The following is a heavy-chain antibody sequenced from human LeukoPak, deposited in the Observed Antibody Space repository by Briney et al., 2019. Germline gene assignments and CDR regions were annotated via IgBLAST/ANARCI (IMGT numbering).Heavy chain of an antibody. CDR2: ISYDGSNK. J-gene: IGHJ4*02. V-gene: IGHV3-30*04. Sequence: PGRSLRLSCAASGFTFSSYAMHWVRQAPGKGLEWVAVISYDGSNKYYADSVKGRFTISRDNSKNTLYLQMHSLRAEDTAVYYCAKYRTHDYWGQGTLVTVSS. CDR1: GFTFSSYA. D-gene: IGHD5-18*01. CDR3: AKYRTHDY.